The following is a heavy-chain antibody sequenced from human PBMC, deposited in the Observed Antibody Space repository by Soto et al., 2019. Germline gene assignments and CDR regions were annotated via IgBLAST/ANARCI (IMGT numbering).Heavy chain of an antibody. CDR1: GGTFSSYA. J-gene: IGHJ4*02. Sequence: QVQLVQSGAEVKKPGSSVKVSCKASGGTFSSYAISWVRQAPGQGLEWMGGIIPIFGTANYAQKFQGRVTITADESTSTASMELSSLKSEDTAVYYCAGVPHYYDSGGYLDYWAGGPLVTVSS. CDR3: AGVPHYYDSGGYLDY. D-gene: IGHD3-22*01. CDR2: IIPIFGTA. V-gene: IGHV1-69*12.